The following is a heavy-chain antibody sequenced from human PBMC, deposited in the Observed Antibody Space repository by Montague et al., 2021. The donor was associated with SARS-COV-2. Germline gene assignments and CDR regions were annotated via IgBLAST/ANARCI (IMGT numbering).Heavy chain of an antibody. J-gene: IGHJ6*02. CDR3: ARGPSDTYYYNGMDV. Sequence: PALVKPTQTLTLTCTFSGFSLSTSGMCMTWIRQPPGKALEWLARIDWDGDKYYNTSLKSRLTISKDTSKNLVVLTMTNMDPVDTATHYCARGPSDTYYYNGMDVWGRGTTVTVSS. CDR2: IDWDGDK. CDR1: GFSLSTSGMC. V-gene: IGHV2-70*11.